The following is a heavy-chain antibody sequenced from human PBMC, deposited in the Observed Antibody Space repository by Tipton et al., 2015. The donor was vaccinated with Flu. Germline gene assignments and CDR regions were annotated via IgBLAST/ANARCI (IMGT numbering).Heavy chain of an antibody. Sequence: QLVQSGGGLVQAGGSLKLSCAASGFTFSDSAMHWVRQASGKGLEWIGRIRSKTNNYATTYAASVKGRFTISRDDSKNTAYLLMNSLKTEDTAVYYCSRLNAQNDYWGQGTLVTVSS. CDR1: GFTFSDSA. CDR2: IRSKTNNYAT. CDR3: SRLNAQNDY. J-gene: IGHJ4*02. V-gene: IGHV3-73*01.